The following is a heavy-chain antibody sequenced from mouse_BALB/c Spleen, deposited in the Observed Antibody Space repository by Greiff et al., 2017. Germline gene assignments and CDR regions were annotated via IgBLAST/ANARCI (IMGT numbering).Heavy chain of an antibody. Sequence: EVQLQQSGAELVKPGASVKLSCTASGFNIKDTYMHWVKQRPEQGLEWIGRIDPANGNTKYDPKFQGKATITADTSSNTAYLQLSSLTSEDTAVYYYARSGYGNYFDYWGQGTTLTVSS. CDR2: IDPANGNT. CDR1: GFNIKDTY. V-gene: IGHV14-3*02. J-gene: IGHJ2*01. CDR3: ARSGYGNYFDY. D-gene: IGHD2-10*02.